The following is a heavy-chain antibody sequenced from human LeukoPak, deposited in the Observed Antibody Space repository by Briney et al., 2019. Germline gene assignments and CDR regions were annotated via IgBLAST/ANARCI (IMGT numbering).Heavy chain of an antibody. V-gene: IGHV3-23*01. CDR3: ARRATMIVVVPGFGAFDI. CDR2: IGAGSGST. J-gene: IGHJ3*02. D-gene: IGHD3-22*01. CDR1: GFTFSSYA. Sequence: PGGSLRLSCAASGFTFSSYAMNWVRQAPGKGLEWVSTIGAGSGSTYYADSVKGRFTISRDNSKNTLYLQMNSLRAEDTAVYYCARRATMIVVVPGFGAFDIWGQGTMVTVSS.